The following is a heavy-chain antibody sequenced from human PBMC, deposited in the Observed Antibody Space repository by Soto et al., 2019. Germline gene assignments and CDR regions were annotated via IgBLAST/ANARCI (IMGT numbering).Heavy chain of an antibody. D-gene: IGHD6-13*01. V-gene: IGHV3-21*01. Sequence: PGGSLRLSCAASGFTFSSYSMNWVRQAPGKGLEWVSSISSSSSYIYYADSVKGRFTISRDNAKNSLYLQMNSLRAEDTAVYYCAREKSSSWFFRVQVLSWFAPWGQGTLVTVSS. J-gene: IGHJ5*02. CDR3: AREKSSSWFFRVQVLSWFAP. CDR1: GFTFSSYS. CDR2: ISSSSSYI.